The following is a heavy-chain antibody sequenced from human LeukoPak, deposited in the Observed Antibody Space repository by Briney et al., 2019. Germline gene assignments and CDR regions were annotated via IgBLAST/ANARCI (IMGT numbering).Heavy chain of an antibody. V-gene: IGHV4-34*01. Sequence: SETLSLTCAVYGGSFNGYFWTWIRQPPGKGLEWIGEINHSGSTNYNPSLKSRVTISVDTSKNQFSLKLTSVTAADTAVYYCARRSKDSSGYYYFDYWGQGTLVTVSS. CDR3: ARRSKDSSGYYYFDY. J-gene: IGHJ4*02. CDR2: INHSGST. CDR1: GGSFNGYF. D-gene: IGHD3-22*01.